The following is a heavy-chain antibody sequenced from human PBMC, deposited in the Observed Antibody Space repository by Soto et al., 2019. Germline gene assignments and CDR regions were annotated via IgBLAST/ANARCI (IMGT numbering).Heavy chain of an antibody. V-gene: IGHV4-59*08. D-gene: IGHD2-2*01. Sequence: PSETLSLTCTVSGGSISSYYWSWIRQPPGKGLEWIGYIYYSGSTNYNPSLKSRVTISVDTSKNQFSLKLSSVTAADTAVYYCARQVVPAAMQYYYYYYMDVWGKGTTVTVSS. J-gene: IGHJ6*03. CDR2: IYYSGST. CDR3: ARQVVPAAMQYYYYYYMDV. CDR1: GGSISSYY.